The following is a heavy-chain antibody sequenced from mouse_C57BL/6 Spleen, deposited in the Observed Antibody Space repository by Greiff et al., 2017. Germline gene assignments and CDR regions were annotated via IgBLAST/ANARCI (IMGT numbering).Heavy chain of an antibody. CDR2: IRLKSDNYAT. Sequence: EVKVEESGGGLVQPGGSMKLSCVASGFTFSNYWMNWVRQSPEKGLEWVAQIRLKSDNYATHYAESVKGRFTISRDDSKSSVYLQMNNLRAEDTGIYYCTRQLRLRAMDYWGQGTSVTVSS. J-gene: IGHJ4*01. V-gene: IGHV6-3*01. D-gene: IGHD3-2*02. CDR1: GFTFSNYW. CDR3: TRQLRLRAMDY.